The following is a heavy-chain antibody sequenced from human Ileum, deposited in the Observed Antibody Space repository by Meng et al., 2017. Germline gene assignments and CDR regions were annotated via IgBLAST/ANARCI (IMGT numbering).Heavy chain of an antibody. CDR2: IYTSGST. CDR3: ARDKGGATGVFDY. V-gene: IGHV4-61*02. J-gene: IGHJ4*02. Sequence: QVQLQESGPGLVKPSQTLSLTCTVSGGSISSGSYYWSWIRHPAGKGLEWIGRIYTSGSTNYNPSLKSRVTISVDTSKNQFSLKLSSVTAADTAVYYCARDKGGATGVFDYWGQGTLVTVSS. CDR1: GGSISSGSYY. D-gene: IGHD1-26*01.